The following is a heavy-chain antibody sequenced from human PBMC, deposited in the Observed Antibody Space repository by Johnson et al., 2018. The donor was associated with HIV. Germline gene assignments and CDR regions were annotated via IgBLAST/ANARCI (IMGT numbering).Heavy chain of an antibody. CDR2: INWNGGSA. V-gene: IGHV3-20*04. CDR3: ARATYYYDLSGYLTRPRAFDM. Sequence: VQLVESGGGVVRPGGSLRLSCAASGFTFDDYGMSWVRQAPGKGLEWVSGINWNGGSAGYAESVKGRFTISRDNAKRSLYLEMNSLRAEDTALYYCARATYYYDLSGYLTRPRAFDMWGQGTMVTVSP. D-gene: IGHD3-3*01. J-gene: IGHJ3*02. CDR1: GFTFDDYG.